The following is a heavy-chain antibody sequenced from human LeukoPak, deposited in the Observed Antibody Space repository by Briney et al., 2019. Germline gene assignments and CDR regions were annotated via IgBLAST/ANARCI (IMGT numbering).Heavy chain of an antibody. J-gene: IGHJ4*02. CDR2: INHAGSDI. CDR3: ARDSRGYSYDY. V-gene: IGHV3-7*01. D-gene: IGHD5-18*01. CDR1: GFTFRRYW. Sequence: PGGALRLSCGASGFTFRRYWGTWVRQARGKGVEWLANINHAGSDIYYLDSLKRRFTISRDNATTSLSLQMNRLRAEASAIYYCARDSRGYSYDYWGQETLLTVSS.